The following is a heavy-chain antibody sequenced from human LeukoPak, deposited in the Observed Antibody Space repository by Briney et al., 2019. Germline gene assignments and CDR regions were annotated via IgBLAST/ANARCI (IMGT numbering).Heavy chain of an antibody. CDR1: GFTFSSYG. Sequence: GGSLRLSCAASGFTFSSYGMHWVRQAPGKGLEWVAVISYDGSNKYYADSVKGRFTISRDNSKNTLYLQMNSLRAEDTAVYYCASSWAHFDSWGQGTLVTVSS. J-gene: IGHJ4*02. CDR3: ASSWAHFDS. V-gene: IGHV3-30*03. D-gene: IGHD6-13*01. CDR2: ISYDGSNK.